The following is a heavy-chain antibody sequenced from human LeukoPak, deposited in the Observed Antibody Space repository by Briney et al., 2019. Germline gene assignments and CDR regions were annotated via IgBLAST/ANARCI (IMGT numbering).Heavy chain of an antibody. CDR1: GGSISSGDYY. D-gene: IGHD2-2*01. Sequence: SETLSLTCTVSGGSISSGDYYWSWIRQPPGKGLEWIGYIYYSGSTNYNPSLKSRVTISVDTSKNQFSLKLSSVTAADTAVYYCARDYCSSTSCYPRHWGQGTLVTVSS. J-gene: IGHJ1*01. CDR3: ARDYCSSTSCYPRH. CDR2: IYYSGST. V-gene: IGHV4-61*08.